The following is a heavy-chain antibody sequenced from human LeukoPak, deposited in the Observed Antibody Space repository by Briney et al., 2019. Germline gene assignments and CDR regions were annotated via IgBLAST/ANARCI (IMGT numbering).Heavy chain of an antibody. CDR1: GFTSSNYA. Sequence: GGSLRLSCAASGFTSSNYAMHWVRQAPGKGLEWVAFISSDESDKYYADSVKGRFTISRDNSKNTLYLQMNSLGAEDTAVYYCARDISGWYSGGYFRMDVWGQGTTVTVSS. V-gene: IGHV3-30-3*01. J-gene: IGHJ6*02. D-gene: IGHD6-19*01. CDR3: ARDISGWYSGGYFRMDV. CDR2: ISSDESDK.